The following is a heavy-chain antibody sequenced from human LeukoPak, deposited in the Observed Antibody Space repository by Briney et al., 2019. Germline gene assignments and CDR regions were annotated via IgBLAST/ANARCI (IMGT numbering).Heavy chain of an antibody. D-gene: IGHD6-19*01. CDR2: MNPNSGNT. CDR3: ARGIAVAGPESDY. J-gene: IGHJ4*02. CDR1: GYTFTSYD. Sequence: VASVKVSCKASGYTFTSYDINWVRQATGQGLEWMGWMNPNSGNTGYAQKFQGRVTMTRNTSISTAYMELSSLRSEDTAVYYCARGIAVAGPESDYWGQGTLVTVSS. V-gene: IGHV1-8*01.